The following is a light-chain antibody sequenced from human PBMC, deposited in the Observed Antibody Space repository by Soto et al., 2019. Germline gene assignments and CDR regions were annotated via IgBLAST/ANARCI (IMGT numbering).Light chain of an antibody. J-gene: IGLJ3*02. V-gene: IGLV1-40*01. CDR2: GHN. Sequence: QSELTQPPSVSGAPGQRVTISCTGSYSNIGAGYEVHWYQQIPGTAPTLLVSGHNNRPSGVPDRFFGSKSGSSASLTIIGLQAADEADYYCQSFDNSVSGSGVFGGGTKLTVL. CDR3: QSFDNSVSGSGV. CDR1: YSNIGAGYE.